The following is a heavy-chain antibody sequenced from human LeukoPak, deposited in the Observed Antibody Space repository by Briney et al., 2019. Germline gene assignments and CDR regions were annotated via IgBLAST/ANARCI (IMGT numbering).Heavy chain of an antibody. CDR2: ITASGTAM. V-gene: IGHV3-48*01. Sequence: GGSLRLSCAASGFTFSSYSMNWVRQAPGKGLEWVSHITASGTAMFYADSVKGRFTISRDNAKNTLYLQMNSLRAEDTAVYYYATSGPVQSLYFDYWGQGTLVTVSS. CDR3: ATSGPVQSLYFDY. J-gene: IGHJ4*02. D-gene: IGHD1-1*01. CDR1: GFTFSSYS.